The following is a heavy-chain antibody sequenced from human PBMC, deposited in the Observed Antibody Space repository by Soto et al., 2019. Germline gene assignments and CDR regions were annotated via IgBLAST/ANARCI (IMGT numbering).Heavy chain of an antibody. CDR3: ARAGSSSDFWSGYYSRNEY. J-gene: IGHJ4*02. V-gene: IGHV3-74*01. CDR2: INSDGSST. Sequence: LRLSCAASGFTFSSYWMHWVRQAPGKGLVWVSRINSDGSSTSYADSVKGRFTISRDNAKNTLYLQMNSLRAEDTAVYYCARAGSSSDFWSGYYSRNEYWGQGTLVTVSS. D-gene: IGHD3-3*01. CDR1: GFTFSSYW.